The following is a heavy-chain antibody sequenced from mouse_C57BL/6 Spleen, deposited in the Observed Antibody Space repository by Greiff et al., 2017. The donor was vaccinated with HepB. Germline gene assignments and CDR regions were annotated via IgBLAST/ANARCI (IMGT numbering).Heavy chain of an antibody. CDR3: ASPLDGYSLAWFAY. Sequence: EVQLVESGGGLVQPGGSLSLSCAASGFTFTDYYMSWVRQPPGKALEWLGFIRNKANGYTTEYSASVKGRFTISRDNSQSILYLQMNALGAEDRATCYGASPLDGYSLAWFAYWGQGTLVTVSA. CDR1: GFTFTDYY. V-gene: IGHV7-3*01. J-gene: IGHJ3*01. D-gene: IGHD2-3*01. CDR2: IRNKANGYTT.